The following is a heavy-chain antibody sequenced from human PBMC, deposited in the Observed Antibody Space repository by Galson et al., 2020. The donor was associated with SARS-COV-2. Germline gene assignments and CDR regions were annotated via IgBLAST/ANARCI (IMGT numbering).Heavy chain of an antibody. CDR3: ARDNHPPATYDYVWGRDGHDY. J-gene: IGHJ4*02. CDR2: ISSSSSYI. Sequence: GGSLRLSCAASGFTFSSYSMNWVRQAPGKGLEWVSSISSSSSYIYYADSVKGRFTISRDNAKNSLYLQMNSLRAEDTAVYYCARDNHPPATYDYVWGRDGHDYWGQGTLVTVSS. CDR1: GFTFSSYS. V-gene: IGHV3-21*01. D-gene: IGHD3-16*01.